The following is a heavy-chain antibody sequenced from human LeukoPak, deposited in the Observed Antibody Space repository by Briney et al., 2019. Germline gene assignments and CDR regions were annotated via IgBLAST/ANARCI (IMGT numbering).Heavy chain of an antibody. CDR1: GFSFSDFY. D-gene: IGHD3-22*01. CDR2: VSGSGTTT. Sequence: NPGGSLRLSCAASGFSFSDFYMSWIRQAPGKGLEWISYVSGSGTTTYYADSVKGRFTISRDNAKNTLFLQMNSLRAEDTAIYYCARDYLDYQSTGSYNVDWGQGTLVTVSS. J-gene: IGHJ4*02. CDR3: ARDYLDYQSTGSYNVD. V-gene: IGHV3-11*04.